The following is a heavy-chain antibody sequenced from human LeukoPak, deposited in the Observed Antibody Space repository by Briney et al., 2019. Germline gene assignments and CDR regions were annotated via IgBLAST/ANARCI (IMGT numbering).Heavy chain of an antibody. CDR2: ISGSGGST. CDR1: GFTFSSYA. CDR3: AVAGTRVDY. V-gene: IGHV3-23*01. Sequence: GGSLRLPCAASGFTFSSYAMSWVRQAPGKGLEWVSAISGSGGSTYYADSVKGRFTTSRDNSKNTLYLQMNSLRAEDTAVYYCAVAGTRVDYWGQGTLVTVSS. D-gene: IGHD6-19*01. J-gene: IGHJ4*02.